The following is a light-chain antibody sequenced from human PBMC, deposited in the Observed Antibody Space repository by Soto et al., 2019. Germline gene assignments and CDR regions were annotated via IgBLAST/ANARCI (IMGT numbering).Light chain of an antibody. CDR2: EVS. CDR3: SSYTTSSPLEV. CDR1: SSDIGDYTH. V-gene: IGLV2-14*01. J-gene: IGLJ3*02. Sequence: QSALTQPASVSGSPGQSITISCTGTSSDIGDYTHVSWYQQHPGKAPKLIIYEVSDRPSGVSNRFSGSKSGNTASLTISGLQAEDEADYYCSSYTTSSPLEVFGGGTKLTVL.